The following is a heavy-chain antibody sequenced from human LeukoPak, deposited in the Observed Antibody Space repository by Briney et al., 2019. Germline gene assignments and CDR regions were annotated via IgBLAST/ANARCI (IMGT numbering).Heavy chain of an antibody. CDR2: ISSSGSTI. D-gene: IGHD2-15*01. CDR1: GFTFSSYE. Sequence: PGGSLRLSCAASGFTFSSYEMNWVRQAPGKGPEWVSYISSSGSTIYYADSLKGRFTISRDNAKNSLYLQMNILRAEDTAVYYCARVLRCSGGSCYSGGAFDIWGQGTMVTVSS. V-gene: IGHV3-48*03. J-gene: IGHJ3*02. CDR3: ARVLRCSGGSCYSGGAFDI.